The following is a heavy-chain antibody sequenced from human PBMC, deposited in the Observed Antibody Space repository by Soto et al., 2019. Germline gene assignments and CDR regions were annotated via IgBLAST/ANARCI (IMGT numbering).Heavy chain of an antibody. CDR2: IHYSGST. D-gene: IGHD6-19*01. CDR3: AREYSSFEY. CDR1: GGSISTYY. J-gene: IGHJ4*02. V-gene: IGHV4-59*01. Sequence: QVQLQESGPGLVKPSETLSLTCTVSGGSISTYYWSWIRQPPGKGLEWIGYIHYSGSTSYNPPPNSRATTSVDTTKHQIALKLSAATAADTAVYYCAREYSSFEYWGQGILVSVSS.